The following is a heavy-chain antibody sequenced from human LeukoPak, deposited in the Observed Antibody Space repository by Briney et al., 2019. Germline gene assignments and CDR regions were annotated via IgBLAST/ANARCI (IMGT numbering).Heavy chain of an antibody. CDR1: GFTFSASA. V-gene: IGHV3-73*01. Sequence: PGGSLRLSCAASGFTFSASAMHWVRQASGKGLEWVGRIRSKANSYATAYAASVKGKFTISRDDSKNTAYLQMNSLKTEDTAVYYCTSYCSTTSCQGQANVDYWGQGTLVTVSS. CDR3: TSYCSTTSCQGQANVDY. CDR2: IRSKANSYAT. D-gene: IGHD2-2*01. J-gene: IGHJ4*02.